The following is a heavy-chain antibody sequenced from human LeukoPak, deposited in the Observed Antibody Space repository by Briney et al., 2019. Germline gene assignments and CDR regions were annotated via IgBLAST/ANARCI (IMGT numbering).Heavy chain of an antibody. CDR3: AREFYESGIDI. CDR2: INTDGSST. J-gene: IGHJ3*02. Sequence: HPGGSLRLSCAASGFTFSSYWMHWVRQAPGKGLVWVSRINTDGSSTSYADSVKGRFTISRDNAKNTLYLQMNSLRAEDTAVYYCAREFYESGIDIWGQGTMVTVSS. CDR1: GFTFSSYW. V-gene: IGHV3-74*01. D-gene: IGHD3-3*01.